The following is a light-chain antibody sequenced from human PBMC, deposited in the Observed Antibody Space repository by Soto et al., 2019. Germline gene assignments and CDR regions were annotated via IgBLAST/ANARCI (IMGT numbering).Light chain of an antibody. V-gene: IGLV2-14*01. CDR3: SSYTSLKTRV. CDR2: EVI. Sequence: QSALTQPASVSGSPGQSITISCTGTSGDVGPYNFVSWYQQHPGKVPKLIIFEVIYRPSGVSNRVSGSKSGNTASLTISDLQTDGEADYYCSSYTSLKTRVFGGGTKVTVL. CDR1: SGDVGPYNF. J-gene: IGLJ3*02.